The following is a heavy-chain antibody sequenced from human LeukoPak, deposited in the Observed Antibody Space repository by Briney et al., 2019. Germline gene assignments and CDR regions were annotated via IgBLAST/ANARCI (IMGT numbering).Heavy chain of an antibody. Sequence: PGGSLRLSCAVSGFTFSSYGMHWVRQAPGKGLEWVSVISYDGSNKYYADSVKGRFTISRDNSRSTLYVQMEGLRTEDTAVYYCARENLGDCYFDYWGQGTLVTVSS. CDR1: GFTFSSYG. V-gene: IGHV3-30*19. D-gene: IGHD2-21*02. J-gene: IGHJ4*02. CDR2: ISYDGSNK. CDR3: ARENLGDCYFDY.